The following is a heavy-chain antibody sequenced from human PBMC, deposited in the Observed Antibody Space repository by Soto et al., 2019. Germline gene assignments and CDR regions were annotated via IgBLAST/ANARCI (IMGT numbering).Heavy chain of an antibody. Sequence: QVQLVESGGGVVQPGRSLRLSCAASGFSFSSYGMHWVRQAPGKGLEWVAVISDDGSNTDYADSVKGRFTISRDNSKNTLYLQMNSLRAEDTALYYCVKDPGGWMVLRYYFDYWGKGTLVTVSS. CDR2: ISDDGSNT. CDR1: GFSFSSYG. D-gene: IGHD3-10*01. CDR3: VKDPGGWMVLRYYFDY. J-gene: IGHJ4*02. V-gene: IGHV3-30*18.